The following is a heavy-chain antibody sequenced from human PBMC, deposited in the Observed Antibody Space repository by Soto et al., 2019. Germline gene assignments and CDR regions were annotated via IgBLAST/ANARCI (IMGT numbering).Heavy chain of an antibody. CDR2: ISAYNGNT. CDR3: AREPLGYCSGGSCSHDYYYYYGMDV. Sequence: QVQLVQSGAEVKKPGASVKVSCKASGYTFTSYGISWVRQAPGQGLEWMGWISAYNGNTNYAQKLQGRVTMTTDTSTSTAYMELRSLRSDDTAVYYCAREPLGYCSGGSCSHDYYYYYGMDVWGQGTTVTVSS. D-gene: IGHD2-15*01. V-gene: IGHV1-18*01. CDR1: GYTFTSYG. J-gene: IGHJ6*02.